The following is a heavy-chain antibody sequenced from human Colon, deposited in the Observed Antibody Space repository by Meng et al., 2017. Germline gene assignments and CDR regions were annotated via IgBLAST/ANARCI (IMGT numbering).Heavy chain of an antibody. V-gene: IGHV3-11*01. CDR2: ISSSGSSL. CDR3: VRGFPSSD. CDR1: GFTFGVHY. J-gene: IGHJ4*02. Sequence: QVQLVESGGVLVKPGESLRLSCAASGFTFGVHYMSWVRQAPGKGLEWVSYISSSGSSLYYADSVKGRFTISRDNAENSLFLHMDNLRVEDSAVYYCVRGFPSSDWGQGTLVTVSS.